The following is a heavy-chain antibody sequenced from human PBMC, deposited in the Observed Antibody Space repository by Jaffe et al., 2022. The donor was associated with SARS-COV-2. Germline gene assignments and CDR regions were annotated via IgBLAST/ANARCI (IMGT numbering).Heavy chain of an antibody. CDR2: ISGDGGST. CDR3: ANDGDHDAFDI. J-gene: IGHJ3*02. D-gene: IGHD4-17*01. CDR1: GFTFDDYA. V-gene: IGHV3-43*02. Sequence: EVQLVESGGGVVQPGGSLRLSCAASGFTFDDYAMHWVRQAPGKGLEWVSLISGDGGSTYYADSVKGRFTISRDNSKNSLYLQMNSLRTEDTALYYCANDGDHDAFDIWGQGTMVTVSS.